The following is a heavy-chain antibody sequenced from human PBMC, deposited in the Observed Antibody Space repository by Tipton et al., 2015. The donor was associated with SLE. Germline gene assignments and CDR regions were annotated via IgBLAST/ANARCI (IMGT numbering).Heavy chain of an antibody. V-gene: IGHV4-34*01. CDR1: GGSFSGYY. CDR3: ARGLGGGEYFDY. CDR2: INHSGST. J-gene: IGHJ4*02. Sequence: TLSLTCAVYGGSFSGYYWSWIRQPPGKGLEWIGEINHSGSTNYNPSLKSRVTISVDTSKNQFSLKLSSVTAADTAVYYCARGLGGGEYFDYWGQGTLVTVSS. D-gene: IGHD2-15*01.